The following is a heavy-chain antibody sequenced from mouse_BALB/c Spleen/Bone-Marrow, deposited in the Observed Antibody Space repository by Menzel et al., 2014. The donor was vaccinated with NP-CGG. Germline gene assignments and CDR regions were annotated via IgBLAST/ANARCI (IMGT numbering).Heavy chain of an antibody. CDR2: INPGSGST. CDR1: GYAFTDYL. CDR3: ARYDGYFDY. Sequence: LQESGAELVRPGTSVKVSCKASGYAFTDYLMEWLKQRPGQGLEWIGVINPGSGSTNYNEKFKDKATLTADKSPSTAYMQLSSLTSDDSAVYFCARYDGYFDYWGQGTILTVPS. J-gene: IGHJ2*01. D-gene: IGHD2-3*01. V-gene: IGHV1-54*01.